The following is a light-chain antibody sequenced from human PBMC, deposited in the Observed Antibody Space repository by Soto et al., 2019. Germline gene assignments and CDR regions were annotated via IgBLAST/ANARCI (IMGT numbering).Light chain of an antibody. CDR3: LQRSDWPLT. V-gene: IGKV3-11*01. CDR2: DAS. CDR1: QNIRTF. Sequence: DIILTQSPDTLSLSPGERATLSCRASQNIRTFLAWYQQKPGQAPRLLISDASYRATGIPPRFSGSGSGTDLTLTISSLEPEDFAVYYCLQRSDWPLTFGGGSKVEI. J-gene: IGKJ4*01.